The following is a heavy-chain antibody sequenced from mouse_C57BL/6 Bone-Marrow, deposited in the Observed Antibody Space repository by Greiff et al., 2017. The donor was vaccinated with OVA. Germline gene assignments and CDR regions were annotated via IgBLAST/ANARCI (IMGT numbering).Heavy chain of an antibody. D-gene: IGHD2-4*01. V-gene: IGHV5-2*01. CDR2: INSDGGST. Sequence: EVKLMESGGGLVQPGESLKLSCESNEYEFPSHDMSWVRKTPEKRLELVAAINSDGGSTYYPDTMERRFIISRDNTKKTLYLQMSSLRSEDTALYYCATIYYDPLYYFDYWGQGTTLTVSS. J-gene: IGHJ2*01. CDR1: EYEFPSHD. CDR3: ATIYYDPLYYFDY.